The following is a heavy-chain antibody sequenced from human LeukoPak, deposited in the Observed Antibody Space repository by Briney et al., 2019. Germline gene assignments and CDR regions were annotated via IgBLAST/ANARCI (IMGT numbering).Heavy chain of an antibody. V-gene: IGHV3-23*01. D-gene: IGHD6-19*01. CDR1: GFTFSSYA. CDR3: AKASSGWYYFDY. CDR2: ISGSGGST. Sequence: GGSLRLSCAASGFTFSSYAMSWARQAPGKGLEWVSAISGSGGSTYYADSVKGRFTISRDNSKNTLYLQMNSLRAEDTAVYYCAKASSGWYYFDYWGQGTLVTVSS. J-gene: IGHJ4*02.